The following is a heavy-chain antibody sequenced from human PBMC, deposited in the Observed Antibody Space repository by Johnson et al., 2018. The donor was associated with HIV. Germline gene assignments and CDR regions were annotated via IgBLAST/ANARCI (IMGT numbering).Heavy chain of an antibody. V-gene: IGHV3-13*01. CDR3: ARTGVLGAFDI. D-gene: IGHD2-8*02. J-gene: IGHJ3*02. CDR1: QFTFSSYS. Sequence: VHLVESGGGLAKPAWSPRLSCGASQFTFSSYSMNCVRQATGKGLEWVSTIGTAGDTYYAGSVKGRFTISRENANNSLYLQMNSLRAGDTAVYYCARTGVLGAFDIWGQGAMVTVSS. CDR2: IGTAGDT.